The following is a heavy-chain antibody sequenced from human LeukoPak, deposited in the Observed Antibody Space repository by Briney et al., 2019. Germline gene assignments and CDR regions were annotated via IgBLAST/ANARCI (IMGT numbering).Heavy chain of an antibody. CDR1: GFTFSSYW. CDR3: GRDRVVPAATFY. CDR2: INQLGNEK. J-gene: IGHJ4*02. V-gene: IGHV3-7*01. D-gene: IGHD2-2*01. Sequence: GGSLRHSCAASGFTFSSYWMSWIRQAPGRGLEWVANINQLGNEKNYVDSVNGRFTISRNNVDDSLYLEMNSLRVEDTAVYYCGRDRVVPAATFYWGQGVLVTVSS.